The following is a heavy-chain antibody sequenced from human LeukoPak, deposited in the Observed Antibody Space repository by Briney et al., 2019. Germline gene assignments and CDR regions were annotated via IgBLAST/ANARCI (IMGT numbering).Heavy chain of an antibody. CDR3: ARDAYSSSWNDAFDI. J-gene: IGHJ3*02. Sequence: GGSLRLSCAASGFTFSSYGMHWVRQAPGKGLEWVSSISSSSSYIYYADSVKGRFTISRNNAKNSLYLQMNSLRAEDTAVYYCARDAYSSSWNDAFDIWGQGTMVTVSS. CDR2: ISSSSSYI. D-gene: IGHD6-13*01. V-gene: IGHV3-21*01. CDR1: GFTFSSYG.